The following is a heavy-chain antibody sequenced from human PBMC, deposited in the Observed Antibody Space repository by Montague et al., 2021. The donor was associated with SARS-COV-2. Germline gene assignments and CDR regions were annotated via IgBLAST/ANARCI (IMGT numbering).Heavy chain of an antibody. CDR2: IYYSGST. V-gene: IGHV4-39*01. D-gene: IGHD3-3*01. J-gene: IGHJ4*02. CDR3: ARGYQLRFLEWSSRQSTFDY. CDR1: GGSISSSSYY. Sequence: SETLSLTCTVSGGSISSSSYYWGWIRQPPGKGLEWIGSIYYSGSTYYNPSLKSRVTTSVDTSKNQFSLKLSSVTAADTAVYYCARGYQLRFLEWSSRQSTFDYWGQGTLVTVSS.